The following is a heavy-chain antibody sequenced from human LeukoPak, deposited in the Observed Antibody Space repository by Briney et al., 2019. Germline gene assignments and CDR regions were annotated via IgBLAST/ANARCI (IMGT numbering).Heavy chain of an antibody. CDR2: IYYSGST. Sequence: SETLSLTCTVSGGSISSYYWSWIRQPPGKGLEWIGYIYYSGSTNYNPSLKSRVTISVDTSKNQFSLKLSSVTAADTAVYYCASSGGDRNYYYYGMDVWGQGTTVTVSS. V-gene: IGHV4-59*01. D-gene: IGHD2-21*01. CDR1: GGSISSYY. CDR3: ASSGGDRNYYYYGMDV. J-gene: IGHJ6*02.